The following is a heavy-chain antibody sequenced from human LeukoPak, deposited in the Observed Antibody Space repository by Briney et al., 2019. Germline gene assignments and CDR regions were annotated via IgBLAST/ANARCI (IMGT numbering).Heavy chain of an antibody. J-gene: IGHJ3*02. V-gene: IGHV4-34*01. D-gene: IGHD3-10*01. CDR1: GGSFSDYS. Sequence: PSETLSLTCAVFGGSFSDYSWTWIRQTPGKAREWIGEINHRGGTNYNPSIKSRLTISVDTSKNQFSLNLTSVTAADTAVYYCASGVGEFFPDAFNIWGKGTMVGVFS. CDR3: ASGVGEFFPDAFNI. CDR2: INHRGGT.